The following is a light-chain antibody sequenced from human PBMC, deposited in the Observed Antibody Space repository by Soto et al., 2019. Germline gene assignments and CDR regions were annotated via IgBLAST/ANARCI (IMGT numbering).Light chain of an antibody. CDR2: AAS. CDR1: QGINSY. Sequence: DIQLTQSPSFLSASVGDRVTITCRASQGINSYLAWYQQKPGKAPKLLIYAASTLQSGVPSRFSGSESGTEFTLTISSLQSEDFATYYCQQVHSYPLTFGGGTKVEIK. J-gene: IGKJ4*01. CDR3: QQVHSYPLT. V-gene: IGKV1-9*01.